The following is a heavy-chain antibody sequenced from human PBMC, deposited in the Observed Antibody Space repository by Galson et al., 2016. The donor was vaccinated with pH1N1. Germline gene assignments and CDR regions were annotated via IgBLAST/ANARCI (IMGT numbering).Heavy chain of an antibody. D-gene: IGHD2-15*01. CDR3: AKMVGSTLGH. CDR1: GFTFSSNA. Sequence: SLRLSCATSGFTFSSNAMSWVRQAPGKGLEWISTISNDALTTYYAYSVKGRFTISRDNSKKTAYLKMNTLSAEDTAVYFCAKMVGSTLGHWGQGTLVTVSS. CDR2: ISNDALTT. V-gene: IGHV3-23*01. J-gene: IGHJ4*02.